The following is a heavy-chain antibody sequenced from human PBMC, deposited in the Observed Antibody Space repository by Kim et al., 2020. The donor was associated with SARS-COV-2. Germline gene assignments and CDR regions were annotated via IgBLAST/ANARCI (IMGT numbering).Heavy chain of an antibody. D-gene: IGHD2-15*01. CDR3: VKEAAFTTVVVDYYFDY. J-gene: IGHJ4*02. Sequence: VVGRFTNSRDNSKNTLYLQMNNLRTEDTALYYCVKEAAFTTVVVDYYFDYWGQGTLVTVSS. V-gene: IGHV3-30*02.